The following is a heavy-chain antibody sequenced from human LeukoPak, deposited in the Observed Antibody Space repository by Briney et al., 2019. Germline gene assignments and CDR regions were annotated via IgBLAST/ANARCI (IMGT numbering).Heavy chain of an antibody. CDR3: ASGAAIYYYYMDV. V-gene: IGHV1-69*05. J-gene: IGHJ6*03. CDR1: GGTFSSYA. CDR2: IIPIFGTA. Sequence: SVKVSCKAPGGTFSSYAISWVRQAPGQGLEWMGGIIPIFGTANYAQKFQGRVTITTDESTSTAYMELSSLRSEDTAVYYCASGAAIYYYYMDVWGKGTTVTVSS. D-gene: IGHD2-15*01.